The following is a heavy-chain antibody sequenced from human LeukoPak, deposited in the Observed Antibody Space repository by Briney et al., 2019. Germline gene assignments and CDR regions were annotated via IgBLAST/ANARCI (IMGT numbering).Heavy chain of an antibody. CDR3: ARGADYYDSSGYYRY. CDR1: GYTFTSYG. J-gene: IGHJ4*02. V-gene: IGHV1-18*01. Sequence: ASVKVSCQASGYTFTSYGISWVRQAPGQGLEGMGWISAYNGNTNYAQKLQGRVTMSTDTSASTAYMELRSLRSDDTAVYYCARGADYYDSSGYYRYWGQGTVVTVSA. D-gene: IGHD3-22*01. CDR2: ISAYNGNT.